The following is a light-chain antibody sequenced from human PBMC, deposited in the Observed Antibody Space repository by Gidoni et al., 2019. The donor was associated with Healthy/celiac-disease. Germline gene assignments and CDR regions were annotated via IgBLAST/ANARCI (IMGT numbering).Light chain of an antibody. J-gene: IGKJ2*03. Sequence: DIQKTQSPSTLSASAGDRVTITCRASPSISSWLAWYPQKPGKAPKLLIYKASSLESGVPSRFSGRGSGTEFTLTISCLHPDDFATYYCQQYNSYPYSFGQGTKLEIK. CDR1: PSISSW. CDR3: QQYNSYPYS. CDR2: KAS. V-gene: IGKV1-5*03.